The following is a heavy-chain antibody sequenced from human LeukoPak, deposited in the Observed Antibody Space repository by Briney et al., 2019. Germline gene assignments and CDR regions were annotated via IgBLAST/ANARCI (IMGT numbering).Heavy chain of an antibody. CDR2: IIPIFGTA. CDR1: GGTFSSYA. D-gene: IGHD2-2*01. J-gene: IGHJ4*02. V-gene: IGHV1-69*13. CDR3: ARDRCSSTSCYRTYYFDY. Sequence: GASVKVSCKASGGTFSSYAISWVRQAPGQGLEWMGGIIPIFGTANYAQKVQGRVTITADESTSTAYMELSSLRSEDTAVYYCARDRCSSTSCYRTYYFDYWGQGTLVTVSS.